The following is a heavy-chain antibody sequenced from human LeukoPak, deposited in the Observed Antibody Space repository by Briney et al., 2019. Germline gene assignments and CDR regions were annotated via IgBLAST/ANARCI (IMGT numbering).Heavy chain of an antibody. J-gene: IGHJ6*03. D-gene: IGHD4-23*01. V-gene: IGHV4-39*01. CDR1: GGSINSSSYY. CDR2: IYYTGST. Sequence: PSETLSLTCTVSGGSINSSSYYWGWIPQPPGKGLEWIGSIYYTGSTYYNPSLKSRVTISVDTSKNQFSLKLSSVTAADTAVYYCARLHYGGNYGYYYYYMDVWGKGTTVTISS. CDR3: ARLHYGGNYGYYYYYMDV.